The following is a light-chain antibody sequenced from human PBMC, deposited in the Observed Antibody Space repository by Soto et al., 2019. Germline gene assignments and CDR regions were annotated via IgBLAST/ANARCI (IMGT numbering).Light chain of an antibody. CDR2: GAS. J-gene: IGKJ2*01. Sequence: EIVLTQSPGTLSLSLGERATLSCRASQSVSSSYLAWYQQKAGQAPRLLIYGASSRATGIPDRFSGSGSGNDFTLTISRLEPEDFAVYYCQQYGSSYTFGLGTKLEIK. CDR1: QSVSSSY. CDR3: QQYGSSYT. V-gene: IGKV3-20*01.